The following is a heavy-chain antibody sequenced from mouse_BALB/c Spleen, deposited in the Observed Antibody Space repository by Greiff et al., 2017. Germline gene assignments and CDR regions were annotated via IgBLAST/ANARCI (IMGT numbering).Heavy chain of an antibody. Sequence: QVQLQQSGAELVRPGASVTLSCTASGYTFTDYEMHWVKQTPVHGLEWIGAIDPETGGTAYNQKFKGKATLTADKSSSTAYMELRSLTSEDSAVYYCARRKYGDYDYWGQGTTLTVSS. V-gene: IGHV1-15*01. CDR3: ARRKYGDYDY. J-gene: IGHJ2*01. CDR2: IDPETGGT. CDR1: GYTFTDYE. D-gene: IGHD2-13*01.